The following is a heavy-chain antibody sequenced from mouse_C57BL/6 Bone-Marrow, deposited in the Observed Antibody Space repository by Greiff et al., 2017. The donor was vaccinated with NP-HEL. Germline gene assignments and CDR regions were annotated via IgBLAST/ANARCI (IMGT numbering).Heavy chain of an antibody. V-gene: IGHV5-4*01. D-gene: IGHD1-1*01. CDR2: ISDGGSYT. Sequence: VQLKQSGGGLVKPGGSLKLSCAASGFTFSSYAMSWVRQTPEKRLEWVATISDGGSYTYSPDNVKGRFTISRDNAKNNLYLQMSHLKSEDTAMYYCARSSYYYGSSLGPWFAYWGQGTLVTVSA. CDR1: GFTFSSYA. CDR3: ARSSYYYGSSLGPWFAY. J-gene: IGHJ3*01.